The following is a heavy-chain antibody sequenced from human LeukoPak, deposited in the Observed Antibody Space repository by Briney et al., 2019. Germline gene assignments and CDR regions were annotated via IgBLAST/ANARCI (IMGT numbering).Heavy chain of an antibody. V-gene: IGHV4-38-2*02. CDR2: IYHTGST. CDR1: GYSISSGYY. CDR3: ARVGCSSTSCFRGDP. Sequence: SETLSLTCTVSGYSISSGYYWAWIRQPPGKGLEWIGNIYHTGSTYYNPSLKSRVTISVDTSKNQFSLKLSSVTAADTAVYYCARVGCSSTSCFRGDPWGQGTLVTVSS. D-gene: IGHD2-2*01. J-gene: IGHJ5*02.